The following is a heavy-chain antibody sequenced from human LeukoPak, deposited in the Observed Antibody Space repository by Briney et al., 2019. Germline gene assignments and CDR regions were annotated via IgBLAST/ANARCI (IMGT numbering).Heavy chain of an antibody. J-gene: IGHJ5*02. CDR2: INPNSGGT. CDR1: GYTFTGYY. V-gene: IGHV1-2*02. CDR3: ARESRELGIGWFDP. Sequence: GASVKVSCKASGYTFTGYYMHWARQAPGQGLEWMGWINPNSGGTNYAQKFQGRVTMTRDTSTSTVYMELSSLRSEDTAVYYCARESRELGIGWFDPWGQGTLVTVSS. D-gene: IGHD7-27*01.